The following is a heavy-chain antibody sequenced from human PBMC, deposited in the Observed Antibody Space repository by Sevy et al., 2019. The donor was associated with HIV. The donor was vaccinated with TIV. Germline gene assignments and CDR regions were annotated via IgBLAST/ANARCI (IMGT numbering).Heavy chain of an antibody. CDR3: ARELRIAAAGTKSYYYYYGMDV. CDR1: GFTFNYAW. Sequence: GGSLRLSCAASGFTFNYAWMSWVRQAPGKGLEWVGRIKSKTDGGTADYAAHVKGRFTISRDDSENTLYLQMNSLRAEDTAVYYCARELRIAAAGTKSYYYYYGMDVWGQGTTVTVSS. J-gene: IGHJ6*02. D-gene: IGHD6-13*01. CDR2: IKSKTDGGTA. V-gene: IGHV3-15*01.